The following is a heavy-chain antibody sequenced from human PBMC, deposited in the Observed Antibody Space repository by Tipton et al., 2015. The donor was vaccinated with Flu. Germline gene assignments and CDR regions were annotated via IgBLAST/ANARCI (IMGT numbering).Heavy chain of an antibody. Sequence: RSLRLSCAASGFTFSSYGMHWVRQAPGKGLGWVAVIWYDGSNKYYADSVKGRFTISRDNSKNTLYLQMNSLRAEDTAVYYCARDDGYSSSWYEAFDIWGQGTMATVSS. CDR2: IWYDGSNK. D-gene: IGHD6-13*01. CDR1: GFTFSSYG. V-gene: IGHV3-33*01. J-gene: IGHJ3*02. CDR3: ARDDGYSSSWYEAFDI.